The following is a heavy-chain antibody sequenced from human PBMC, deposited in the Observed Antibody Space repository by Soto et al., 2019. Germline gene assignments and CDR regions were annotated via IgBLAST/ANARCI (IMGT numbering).Heavy chain of an antibody. V-gene: IGHV3-48*04. CDR2: ISSSSSNI. CDR3: ARDRPKNYYSYYYMDV. Sequence: GGSLRLSCAASGFSFSSYSMNWVRQAPGKGLEWISYISSSSSNIYYADSVKGRFTISRDSAKNSLFLQMNSLRVEDTAVYYCARDRPKNYYSYYYMDVWGKGTTVTVSS. CDR1: GFSFSSYS. J-gene: IGHJ6*03.